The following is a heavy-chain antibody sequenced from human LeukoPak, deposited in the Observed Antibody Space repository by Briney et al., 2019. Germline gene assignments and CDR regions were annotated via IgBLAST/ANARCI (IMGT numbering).Heavy chain of an antibody. J-gene: IGHJ4*02. CDR3: ARSTLGYCSSTSCSLDY. CDR2: ISSSSSTT. D-gene: IGHD2-2*01. Sequence: PGGSLRLSCAASGFTFSSYSMNWVRQAPGKGLEWVSYISSSSSTTYYADSVKGRFTISRDNAKNSLYLQMNSLRAEDTAVYYCARSTLGYCSSTSCSLDYWGQGTLVTVSS. V-gene: IGHV3-48*01. CDR1: GFTFSSYS.